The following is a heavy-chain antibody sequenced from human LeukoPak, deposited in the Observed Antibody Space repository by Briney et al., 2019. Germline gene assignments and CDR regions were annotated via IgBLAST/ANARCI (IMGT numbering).Heavy chain of an antibody. J-gene: IGHJ5*02. V-gene: IGHV1-69*13. Sequence: SVKVSCKASGYTFTSYYMHWVRQAPGQGLEWMGGIIPIFGTANYAQKFQGRVTITADESTSTAYMELSSLRSEGTAVYYCARVQQQLVLANWFDPWGQGTLVTVSS. CDR3: ARVQQQLVLANWFDP. CDR1: GYTFTSYY. CDR2: IIPIFGTA. D-gene: IGHD6-13*01.